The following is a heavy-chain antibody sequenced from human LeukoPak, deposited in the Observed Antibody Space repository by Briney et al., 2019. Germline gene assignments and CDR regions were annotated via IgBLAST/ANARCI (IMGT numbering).Heavy chain of an antibody. CDR1: GFTFNSYA. CDR3: VKKRGSNFGAFDY. Sequence: GGSLRLSCAASGFTFNSYAMNWVRQAPGKGLEWVSSISGSGDNTYYADSVKGRFTISRDNSKNTLYVQMNSLRAEDTAVYYCVKKRGSNFGAFDYWGQGTLVTVSS. J-gene: IGHJ4*02. CDR2: ISGSGDNT. D-gene: IGHD5-18*01. V-gene: IGHV3-23*01.